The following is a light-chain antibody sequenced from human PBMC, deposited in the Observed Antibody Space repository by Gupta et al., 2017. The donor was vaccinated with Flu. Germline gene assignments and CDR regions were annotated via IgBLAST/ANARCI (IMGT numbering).Light chain of an antibody. CDR2: QDT. CDR3: QAWDSSTGGV. Sequence: SGDKLGKKFTFWYQQKAGQSPLLVMYQDTKRPSGIPERFSGSNSGNTATLTISGTQARDEADYYCQAWDSSTGGVFGTGTKVTVL. J-gene: IGLJ1*01. V-gene: IGLV3-1*01. CDR1: KLGKKF.